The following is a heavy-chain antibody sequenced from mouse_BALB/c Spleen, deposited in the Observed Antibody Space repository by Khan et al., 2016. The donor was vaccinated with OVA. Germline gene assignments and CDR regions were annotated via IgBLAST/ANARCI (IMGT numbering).Heavy chain of an antibody. CDR2: ISSGGDYT. CDR3: AEHVTGSFAY. CDR1: GFTFSSYS. V-gene: IGHV5-6*01. Sequence: EVELVESGGDLVKPGGSLKLSCAASGFTFSSYSMSWVRQTPDKRLEWVASISSGGDYTSYPDSVTGRFTISRDNAKNTLYLQMSDLKSEDTAMYYCAEHVTGSFAYWGQGTLVTVSA. J-gene: IGHJ3*01. D-gene: IGHD2-1*01.